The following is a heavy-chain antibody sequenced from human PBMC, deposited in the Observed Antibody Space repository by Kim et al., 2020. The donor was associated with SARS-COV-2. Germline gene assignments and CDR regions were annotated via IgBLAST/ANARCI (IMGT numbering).Heavy chain of an antibody. D-gene: IGHD1-26*01. CDR3: ARDRNSGSYNGDAFDI. V-gene: IGHV3-21*01. CDR2: ISTSSSYM. J-gene: IGHJ3*02. CDR1: GFTYSSYS. Sequence: GGSLRLSCAASGFTYSSYSMNWVRQAPGKGLEWVSSISTSSSYMYYADSVKGRFTISRDNAKNSLYLQMNSLRAEDTAVYYCARDRNSGSYNGDAFDIWGQGTMVTVSS.